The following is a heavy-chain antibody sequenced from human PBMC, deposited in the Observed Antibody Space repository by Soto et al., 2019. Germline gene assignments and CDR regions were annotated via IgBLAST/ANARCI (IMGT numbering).Heavy chain of an antibody. J-gene: IGHJ5*01. CDR3: AKGYCGGARCYDLDNWFDS. CDR2: IGDSEGETT. D-gene: IGHD2-15*01. CDR1: GFTFSTYA. V-gene: IGHV3-23*01. Sequence: EVQLLESGGGLVQPGGSLRLSCAASGFTFSTYAMTWVRQAPGKGPEWVSRIGDSEGETTHYADSVKGRFTISRDNAKNTLYLQMNSLRVEVTAIYYGAKGYCGGARCYDLDNWFDSWGQGTRVTVSS.